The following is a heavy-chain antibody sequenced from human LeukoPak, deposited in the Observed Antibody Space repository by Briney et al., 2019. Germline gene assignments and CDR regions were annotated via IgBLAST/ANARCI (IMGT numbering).Heavy chain of an antibody. D-gene: IGHD3-22*01. CDR1: GFTFSSYA. CDR2: ISGSGGST. CDR3: AKALTYYYDSSGFDY. J-gene: IGHJ4*02. V-gene: IGHV3-23*01. Sequence: GGSLRLSCAASGFTFSSYAMGWVRQAPGKGLEWVSAISGSGGSTYYADSVKGRFTISRDNSKNTLYLQMNSLRAEDTAVYYCAKALTYYYDSSGFDYWGQGTLVTVSS.